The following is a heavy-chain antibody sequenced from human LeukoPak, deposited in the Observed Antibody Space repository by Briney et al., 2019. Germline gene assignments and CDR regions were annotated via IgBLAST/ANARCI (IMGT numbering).Heavy chain of an antibody. J-gene: IGHJ3*02. V-gene: IGHV3-13*01. Sequence: PGGSLRLSCAASGFTFSSYDMHWVRQATGKGVEWVSAIGTIGDTYYTGSVKGRFTISRENAKNSLYLQMNSLRAGDTAAYYCARKGDGAFDIWGQGTMVTVSS. CDR2: IGTIGDT. D-gene: IGHD3-16*01. CDR3: ARKGDGAFDI. CDR1: GFTFSSYD.